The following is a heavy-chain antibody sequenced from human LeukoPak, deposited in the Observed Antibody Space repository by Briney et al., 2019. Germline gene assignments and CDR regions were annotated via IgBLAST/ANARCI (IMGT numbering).Heavy chain of an antibody. Sequence: GGSLRLSCAASGFTSSSYGMHWVRQAPGKGLEWVAVIWYDGSNKYYADSVKGRFTISRDNSKNTLYLQMNSLRAEDTAVYYCAKDYLVVVPVTYYYYMDVWGKGTTVTVSS. CDR2: IWYDGSNK. CDR3: AKDYLVVVPVTYYYYMDV. J-gene: IGHJ6*03. V-gene: IGHV3-33*06. D-gene: IGHD2-2*01. CDR1: GFTSSSYG.